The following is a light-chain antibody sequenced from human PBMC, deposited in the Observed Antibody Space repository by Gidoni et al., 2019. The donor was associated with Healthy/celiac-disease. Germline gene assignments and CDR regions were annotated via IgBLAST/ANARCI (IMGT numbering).Light chain of an antibody. CDR1: SSDVGGYHY. CDR2: AVS. CDR3: SSYAGSNNLV. Sequence: SALTQPPSAAGSPGQSVTISCTGTSSDVGGYHYVSWYQQHPGKAPKLMIYAVSKRPSGVPDRFSGSKSGNTASLTVSGLQAEDEADYYCSSYAGSNNLVFGGGTKLTVL. J-gene: IGLJ2*01. V-gene: IGLV2-8*01.